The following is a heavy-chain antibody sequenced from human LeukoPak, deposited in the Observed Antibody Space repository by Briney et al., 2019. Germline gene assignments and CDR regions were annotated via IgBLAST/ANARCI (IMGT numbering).Heavy chain of an antibody. V-gene: IGHV3-21*01. CDR3: ARVSCSGGSCLDY. J-gene: IGHJ4*02. CDR2: ITSSNYI. Sequence: GGSLRLSCTASGFTFSRYGLNWVRQAPGKGLEWVSSITSSNYIYYADSVKGRFTISRDNAKNSLYLQMNSLRAEDTAVYHCARVSCSGGSCLDYWGQGTLVTVSS. D-gene: IGHD2-15*01. CDR1: GFTFSRYG.